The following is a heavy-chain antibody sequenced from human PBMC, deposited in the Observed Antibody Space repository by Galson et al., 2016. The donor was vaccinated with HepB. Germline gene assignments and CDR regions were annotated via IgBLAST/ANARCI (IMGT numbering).Heavy chain of an antibody. CDR1: GFTFRSYG. CDR2: LTYHGRNQ. J-gene: IGHJ4*02. CDR3: GKWDWNDPAD. Sequence: SLRLSCAASGFTFRSYGLQWVRQAPGKGPEWLAILTYHGRNQFYADSVKGRFTISRDDSRNSVYLQMDSLREEDTAVYYCGKWDWNDPADWGQGTLVSVSS. V-gene: IGHV3-30*03. D-gene: IGHD1-1*01.